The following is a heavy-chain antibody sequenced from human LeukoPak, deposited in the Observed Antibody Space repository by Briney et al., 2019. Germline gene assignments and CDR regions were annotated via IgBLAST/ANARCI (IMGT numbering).Heavy chain of an antibody. V-gene: IGHV1-2*02. J-gene: IGHJ6*03. CDR3: ARGPYLEVYYSSTSCYAPYYYYYYMDV. Sequence: GASVKVSCKASGYTFTGYYMHWVRQAPGQGLEWMGWINPNSGGTNYAQKFQGRVTMTRDTSISTAYMELSRLRSDDTAVYYCARGPYLEVYYSSTSCYAPYYYYYYMDVWGKGTTVTVSS. CDR1: GYTFTGYY. D-gene: IGHD2-2*01. CDR2: INPNSGGT.